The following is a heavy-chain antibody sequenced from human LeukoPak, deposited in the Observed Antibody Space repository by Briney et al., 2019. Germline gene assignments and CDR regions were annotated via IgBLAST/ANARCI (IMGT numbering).Heavy chain of an antibody. J-gene: IGHJ4*02. CDR2: ISSSSSVI. CDR3: ARDSFEWRLGN. Sequence: PGGSLRLSCAASGFTFSSYGMHWVRQAPGKGLEWVSYISSSSSVIYYADSVKGRFTISRDNAKNSLYLQMNSLRAEDTAVYYCARDSFEWRLGNWGQGTLVTVSS. V-gene: IGHV3-48*01. CDR1: GFTFSSYG. D-gene: IGHD3-9*01.